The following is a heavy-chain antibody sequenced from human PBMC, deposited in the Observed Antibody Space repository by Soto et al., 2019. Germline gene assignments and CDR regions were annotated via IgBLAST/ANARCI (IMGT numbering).Heavy chain of an antibody. CDR2: TSAYNGNT. Sequence: GASVKVSFKASGYTFTSYGISWVRQAPGQGLEWMGWTSAYNGNTNYAQKLQGRVTMTTDTSTSTAYMELRSLRSDDTAVYYCARDQRRYCSSTSCSGYYWGQGTLVTVSS. D-gene: IGHD2-2*01. J-gene: IGHJ4*02. CDR3: ARDQRRYCSSTSCSGYY. V-gene: IGHV1-18*04. CDR1: GYTFTSYG.